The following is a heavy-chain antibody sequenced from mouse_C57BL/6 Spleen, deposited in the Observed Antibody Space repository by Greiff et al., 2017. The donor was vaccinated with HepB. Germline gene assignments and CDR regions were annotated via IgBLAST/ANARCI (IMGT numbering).Heavy chain of an antibody. Sequence: QVHVKQSGAELVRPGASVTLSCKASGYTFTDYEMHWVKQTPVHGLEWIGAIDPETGGTAYNQKFKGKAILTADKSSSTAYMELRSLTSEDSAVYYCTRGGYGNYPAWFAYWGQGTLVTVSA. CDR3: TRGGYGNYPAWFAY. J-gene: IGHJ3*01. CDR1: GYTFTDYE. CDR2: IDPETGGT. V-gene: IGHV1-15*01. D-gene: IGHD2-1*01.